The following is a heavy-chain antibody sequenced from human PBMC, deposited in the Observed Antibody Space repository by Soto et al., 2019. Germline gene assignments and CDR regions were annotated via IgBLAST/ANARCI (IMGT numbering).Heavy chain of an antibody. CDR1: GGSISSGGYY. J-gene: IGHJ4*02. CDR2: IYYSGST. CDR3: ARPHYDSNTFYYFFDY. Sequence: PSETLSLTCTVSGGSISSGGYYWSWIRQHPGKGLEWIGYIYYSGSTYYNPSLKSRVTISVDTSKNQFSLELSSVTAADTAVYYCARPHYDSNTFYYFFDYWGQGTLVTVSS. D-gene: IGHD3-22*01. V-gene: IGHV4-31*03.